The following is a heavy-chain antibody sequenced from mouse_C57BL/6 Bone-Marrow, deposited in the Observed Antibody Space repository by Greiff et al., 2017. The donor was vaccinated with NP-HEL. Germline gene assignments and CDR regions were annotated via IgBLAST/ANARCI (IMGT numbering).Heavy chain of an antibody. CDR3: ARAGFITTVVAHYYAMYY. CDR1: GYTFTSYD. CDR2: IYPRDGST. Sequence: QVQLQQSGPELVKPGASVKLSCKASGYTFTSYDINWVKQRPGQGLEWIGWIYPRDGSTKYNEKFKGKATLTVDTSSSTAYMELHSLTSEDSAVYFCARAGFITTVVAHYYAMYYWGQGTSVTVSS. V-gene: IGHV1-85*01. J-gene: IGHJ4*01. D-gene: IGHD1-1*01.